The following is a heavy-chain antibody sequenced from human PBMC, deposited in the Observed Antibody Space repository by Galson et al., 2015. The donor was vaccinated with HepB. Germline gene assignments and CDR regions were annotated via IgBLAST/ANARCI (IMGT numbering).Heavy chain of an antibody. V-gene: IGHV3-7*03. CDR3: VREGY. Sequence: YRDSVRGRFTISRDNAKNALYLEMNRLRAEDTAVYYCVREGYWGQGTLVTVSS. J-gene: IGHJ4*02.